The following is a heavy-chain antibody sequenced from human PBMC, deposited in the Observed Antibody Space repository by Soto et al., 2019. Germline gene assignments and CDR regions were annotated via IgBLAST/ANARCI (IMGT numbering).Heavy chain of an antibody. Sequence: QVQLVESGGGVVQPGRSLRLSCAASGFTFSSYAMHWVRQAPGKGLEWVAVISYDGSNKYYADSVKGRFTISRDNSKNTLYLQMNSLRAEDKAVYYCARRITTDAFDIWGQGTMVTVSS. J-gene: IGHJ3*02. D-gene: IGHD3-10*01. CDR1: GFTFSSYA. CDR3: ARRITTDAFDI. CDR2: ISYDGSNK. V-gene: IGHV3-30-3*01.